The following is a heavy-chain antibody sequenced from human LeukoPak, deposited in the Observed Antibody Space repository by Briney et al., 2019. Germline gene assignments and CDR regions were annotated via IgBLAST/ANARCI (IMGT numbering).Heavy chain of an antibody. CDR1: GFTFSSYS. V-gene: IGHV3-21*01. D-gene: IGHD3-3*01. J-gene: IGHJ4*02. CDR2: ISSSSSYI. Sequence: GGSLRLSCAASGFTFSSYSMNLVRQAPGKGLDWVSSISSSSSYIYYADSVKGRFTISRDNAKNSLYLQMNSLRAEDTAVYYCARGGYDFWSGYSEKLLDYWGQGTLVTVSS. CDR3: ARGGYDFWSGYSEKLLDY.